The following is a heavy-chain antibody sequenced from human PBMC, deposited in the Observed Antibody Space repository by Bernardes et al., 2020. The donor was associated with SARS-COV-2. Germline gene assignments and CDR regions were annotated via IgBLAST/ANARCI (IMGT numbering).Heavy chain of an antibody. CDR1: GFTFSNYA. CDR3: ATLGPPTTSSRFDH. Sequence: GGSLRLSCTASGFTFSNYAMSWVRQAPGKGLEWISTFGTLGGDPYNADSVKGRFAISRDNSKNTVYLQMSSLRADDTATYFCATLGPPTTSSRFDHWGQGTLVTVSS. CDR2: FGTLGGDP. V-gene: IGHV3-23*01. D-gene: IGHD2-2*01. J-gene: IGHJ4*02.